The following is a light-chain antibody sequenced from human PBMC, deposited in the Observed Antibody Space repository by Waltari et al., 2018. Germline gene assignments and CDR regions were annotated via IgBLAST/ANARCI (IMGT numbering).Light chain of an antibody. CDR3: QQDYSFPWT. Sequence: DIQMTQSPSSLYVSVGDTVTIACQASQAIANALNWYQQKPGKAPKLLIYRASGLQSGNPFRFSGSGTGTDFTLTITSLQPEDFATYYCQQDYSFPWTFGQGTKVE. J-gene: IGKJ1*01. CDR1: QAIANA. V-gene: IGKV1-NL1*01. CDR2: RAS.